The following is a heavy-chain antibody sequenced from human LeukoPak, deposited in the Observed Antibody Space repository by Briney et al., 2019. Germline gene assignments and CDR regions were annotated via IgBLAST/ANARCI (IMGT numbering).Heavy chain of an antibody. Sequence: SGGSLRLSCAASGFTLSSYAMHWVRPAPGKGLEYVSAISSNGGSTYYANSVKGRFTISRDNSKNTLYLQMGSLRAEDMAVYYCARAMIGRGYSSSWTPNDAFDIWGQGTMVTVSS. CDR1: GFTLSSYA. J-gene: IGHJ3*02. CDR3: ARAMIGRGYSSSWTPNDAFDI. CDR2: ISSNGGST. D-gene: IGHD6-13*01. V-gene: IGHV3-64*01.